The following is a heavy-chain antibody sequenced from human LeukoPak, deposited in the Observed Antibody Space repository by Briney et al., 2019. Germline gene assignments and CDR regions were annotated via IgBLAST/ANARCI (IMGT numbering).Heavy chain of an antibody. J-gene: IGHJ1*01. CDR2: IYYSGSA. D-gene: IGHD6-19*01. CDR3: ARDRRAVAVGY. V-gene: IGHV4-39*07. CDR1: GGSISSSSNY. Sequence: SETLSLTCTVSGGSISSSSNYWGWIRQPPGKGLEWIGIIYYSGSAYYNPSLKSRVTISIDTSKNQFSLNLSSVTAADTAVYYCARDRRAVAVGYWGQGTLVTVSS.